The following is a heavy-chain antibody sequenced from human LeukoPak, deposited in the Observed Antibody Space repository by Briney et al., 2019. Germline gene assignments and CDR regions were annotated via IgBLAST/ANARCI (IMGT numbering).Heavy chain of an antibody. CDR1: GFTVSSNY. J-gene: IGHJ4*02. Sequence: PGGSLRLSCAASGFTVSSNYMSWVRQAPGKGLEWVSVIYTGGSTYYADSVKGRFTISRDYSKNMLYLQMNSLRAEDTAVYYCARVSRMLGTSTLDNWGQGTLVTVSS. D-gene: IGHD1-26*01. V-gene: IGHV3-66*01. CDR2: IYTGGST. CDR3: ARVSRMLGTSTLDN.